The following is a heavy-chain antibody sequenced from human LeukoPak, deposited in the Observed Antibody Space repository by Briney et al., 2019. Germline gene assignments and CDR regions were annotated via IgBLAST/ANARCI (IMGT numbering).Heavy chain of an antibody. Sequence: GQSLRPSSAVSGFTFSSYSMNWVRQAQGKVLEWVPYTRSGSRTIYYADSVKGRFTISRDNAKNSLYMQVNSLRAADTAVYYCARARNEDYWGQGTLVTVSS. V-gene: IGHV3-48*04. D-gene: IGHD1-1*01. CDR1: GFTFSSYS. J-gene: IGHJ4*02. CDR2: TRSGSRTI. CDR3: ARARNEDY.